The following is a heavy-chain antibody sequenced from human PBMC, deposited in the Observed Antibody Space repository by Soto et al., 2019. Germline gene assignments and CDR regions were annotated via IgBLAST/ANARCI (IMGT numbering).Heavy chain of an antibody. CDR3: AKEYCSGGSCYLGGRSFDY. CDR2: ISGSGGST. D-gene: IGHD2-15*01. J-gene: IGHJ4*02. V-gene: IGHV3-23*01. Sequence: EVQLLESGGGLVQPVGSLRLSCAASGFTFSSYAMSWVRQAPGKGLEWVSAISGSGGSTYYADSVKGRFTISRDDSKNTLYLQMNILRAEDTAVYYSAKEYCSGGSCYLGGRSFDYWCQGTLVTVSS. CDR1: GFTFSSYA.